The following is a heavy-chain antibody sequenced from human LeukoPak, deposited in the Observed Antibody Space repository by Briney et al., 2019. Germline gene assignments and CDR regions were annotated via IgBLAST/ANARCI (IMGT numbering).Heavy chain of an antibody. CDR2: IKQDGSEK. Sequence: GGSLRLSCAASGFTFSSYWMSWVRQAPGKGLEWVANIKQDGSEKYYVDSVKGRFTISRDNAKNSLYLQMNSLRAEDTAAYDCARARISIAVAGTVDYWGQGTLVTVSS. D-gene: IGHD6-19*01. CDR3: ARARISIAVAGTVDY. CDR1: GFTFSSYW. V-gene: IGHV3-7*01. J-gene: IGHJ4*02.